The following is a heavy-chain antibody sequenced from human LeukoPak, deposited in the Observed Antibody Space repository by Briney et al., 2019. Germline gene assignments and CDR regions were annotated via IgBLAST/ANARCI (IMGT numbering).Heavy chain of an antibody. D-gene: IGHD4-23*01. J-gene: IGHJ4*02. CDR1: GGSINYYY. V-gene: IGHV4-59*12. CDR2: IYYSGST. CDR3: ARDDGWHGGSGY. Sequence: SETLSLTCAVSGGSINYYYWSWIRQPPGKGLEWIGYIYYSGSTNYNPSLKSRVTISVDTSKNQFSLKLSSVTAADTAVYYCARDDGWHGGSGYWGQGTLVTVSS.